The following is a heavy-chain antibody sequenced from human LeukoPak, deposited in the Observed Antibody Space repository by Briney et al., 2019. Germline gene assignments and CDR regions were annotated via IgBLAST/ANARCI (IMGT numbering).Heavy chain of an antibody. CDR1: GGPISRYH. Sequence: SDTLTLPCSVCGGPISRYHWSWMRQPPGKGLEWIGYNYYSGSPNYRPSLKRRVTILVDTFKNQVSLTLSYLTAPDTAVYYRSRHCGGDYYAKDFDYWGQGTLVTVSS. D-gene: IGHD2-21*02. J-gene: IGHJ4*02. V-gene: IGHV4-59*07. CDR3: SRHCGGDYYAKDFDY. CDR2: NYYSGSP.